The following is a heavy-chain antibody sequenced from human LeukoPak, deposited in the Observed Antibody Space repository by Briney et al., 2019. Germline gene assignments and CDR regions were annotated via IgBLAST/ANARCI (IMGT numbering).Heavy chain of an antibody. J-gene: IGHJ3*02. D-gene: IGHD3-22*01. CDR3: ASALRGRITMIVAGDAFDI. CDR1: GFTVSSNY. Sequence: PGGSLRLSCAASGFTVSSNYMSWVRQAPGKGLEWVSVIYSGGSTYYADSVKGRFTISRDNSKNTLYLQMNSLRAEDTAVYYCASALRGRITMIVAGDAFDIWGQGTMVTVSS. V-gene: IGHV3-66*01. CDR2: IYSGGST.